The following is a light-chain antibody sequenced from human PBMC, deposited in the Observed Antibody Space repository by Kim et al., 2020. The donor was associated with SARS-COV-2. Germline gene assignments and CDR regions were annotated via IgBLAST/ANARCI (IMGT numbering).Light chain of an antibody. CDR1: RGSIASNT. J-gene: IGLJ2*01. CDR3: QSYDTDNQGI. V-gene: IGLV6-57*03. Sequence: KTLTISCTRSRGSIASNTVQWYQQRPGRAPTNVIYEDNLRPSGVPDRFSGSLDSSSNSASLTISGLKTEDEADYYCQSYDTDNQGIFGGGTKLTVL. CDR2: EDN.